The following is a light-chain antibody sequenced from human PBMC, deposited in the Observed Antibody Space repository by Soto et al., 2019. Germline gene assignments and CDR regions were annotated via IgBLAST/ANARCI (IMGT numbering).Light chain of an antibody. CDR2: GAS. V-gene: IGKV3D-15*01. CDR3: QQYSNWPPWT. CDR1: QSVSTN. J-gene: IGKJ1*01. Sequence: IVMTQSPATLSVSPGQRATLSCRASQSVSTNLAWYQQKPGQAPRLLIYGASTRATGIPARFSGSGSGTVFTLTISGLQSDDFAVYYCQQYSNWPPWTFGQGTRV.